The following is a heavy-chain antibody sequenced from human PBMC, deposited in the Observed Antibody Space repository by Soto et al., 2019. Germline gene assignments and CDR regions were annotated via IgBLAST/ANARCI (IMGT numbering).Heavy chain of an antibody. V-gene: IGHV3-7*01. D-gene: IGHD5-12*01. Sequence: QTGGSLRLSCAASGFTFSSYWMSWVRQAPGKGLEWVVNIKEAGSEKYYVDSVKGRFTISRDNAKNSLYLQMNSLRAEDTAVYYCARGGGRDGYNCGYWGQGTLVTVSS. CDR3: ARGGGRDGYNCGY. CDR2: IKEAGSEK. CDR1: GFTFSSYW. J-gene: IGHJ4*02.